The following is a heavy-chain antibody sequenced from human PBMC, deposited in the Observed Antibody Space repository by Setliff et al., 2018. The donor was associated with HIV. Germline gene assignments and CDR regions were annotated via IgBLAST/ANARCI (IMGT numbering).Heavy chain of an antibody. V-gene: IGHV3-74*01. Sequence: QTGGSLRLSCAASGFTFSSYWMHWVRQAPGKGLVWVALIYKAGKTYYADSVKGRFTISRDNTKNSLYLQMDSLRAEDTTVYYCARKLQPGYGMDVWGQGTTVTVS. CDR2: IYKAGKT. CDR3: ARKLQPGYGMDV. D-gene: IGHD5-18*01. CDR1: GFTFSSYW. J-gene: IGHJ6*02.